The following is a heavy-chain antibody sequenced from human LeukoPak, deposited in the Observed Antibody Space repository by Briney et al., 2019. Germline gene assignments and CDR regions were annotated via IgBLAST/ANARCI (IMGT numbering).Heavy chain of an antibody. J-gene: IGHJ5*02. V-gene: IGHV4-31*11. CDR1: GGSISSSGLY. CDR3: ARVKVGANWFDP. D-gene: IGHD3-16*01. Sequence: SETLSLTCAVSGGSISSSGLYWGWIRQPPGKGLEWIGYMYYSGSTYYNPSLKSRVSISVDTSKNQLSLKLSSVTAADTAVYYCARVKVGANWFDPWGQGTLVTASS. CDR2: MYYSGST.